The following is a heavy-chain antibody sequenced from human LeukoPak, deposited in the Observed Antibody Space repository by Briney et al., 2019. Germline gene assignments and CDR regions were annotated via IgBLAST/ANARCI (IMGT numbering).Heavy chain of an antibody. CDR2: ISWNSGSI. CDR3: AKDQFDTSSWEFAY. Sequence: GGSLRLSCTAYRFTFDDYAMHWVRQAPGKGLEWISGISWNSGSIGYADSVKGRFTISRDNAKNSLYLQMNSLRAEDMALYYCAKDQFDTSSWEFAYWGQRTLVTVSS. V-gene: IGHV3-9*03. D-gene: IGHD6-13*01. J-gene: IGHJ4*02. CDR1: RFTFDDYA.